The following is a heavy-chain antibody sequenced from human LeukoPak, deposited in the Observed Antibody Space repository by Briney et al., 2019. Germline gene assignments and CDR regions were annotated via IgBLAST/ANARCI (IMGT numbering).Heavy chain of an antibody. CDR2: ISGGGVTT. J-gene: IGHJ4*02. V-gene: IGHV3-23*01. Sequence: GGSLRLSCVGSGFTSIAYALTWARQAPGKGLEWVSGISGGGVTTYYADSVKGRFTISRDNSKNTLYLQMNSLRAEDTAVYYCAKDPVGATFPYYWGQGTLVTVSS. D-gene: IGHD1-26*01. CDR3: AKDPVGATFPYY. CDR1: GFTSIAYA.